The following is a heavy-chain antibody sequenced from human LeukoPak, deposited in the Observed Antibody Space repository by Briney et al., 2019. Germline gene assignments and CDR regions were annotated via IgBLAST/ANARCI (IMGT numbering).Heavy chain of an antibody. CDR2: ISGGSSHT. J-gene: IGHJ4*02. Sequence: GGSLRLSCAASGFTFSDYYMSWFRQAPGKGLEWLSYISGGSSHTNYADSVKGRFTISRDNAQNSLSLQVSSLRADDTAVYYFARVGSVAAAGAPDYWGQGTLVTVSS. CDR3: ARVGSVAAAGAPDY. CDR1: GFTFSDYY. D-gene: IGHD6-13*01. V-gene: IGHV3-11*06.